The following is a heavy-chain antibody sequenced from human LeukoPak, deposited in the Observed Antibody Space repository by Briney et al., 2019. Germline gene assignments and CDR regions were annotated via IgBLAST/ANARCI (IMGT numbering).Heavy chain of an antibody. J-gene: IGHJ4*02. D-gene: IGHD2-2*01. V-gene: IGHV3-23*01. CDR2: ISGSGGST. CDR1: GFTLSSYA. CDR3: AKDTRDRYYFDY. Sequence: GGSLSLSCAASGFTLSSYAMSWVRQAPGKGLEWVSAISGSGGSTYYADSAKGRFTISRDNSKNTLYLQMNSLRAEDTAVYYCAKDTRDRYYFDYWGQGTLVTVSS.